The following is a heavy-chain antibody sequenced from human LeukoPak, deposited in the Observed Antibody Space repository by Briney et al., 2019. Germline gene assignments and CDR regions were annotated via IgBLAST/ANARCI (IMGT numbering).Heavy chain of an antibody. CDR3: AGLGTVTASFDI. V-gene: IGHV4-39*01. D-gene: IGHD4-17*01. J-gene: IGHJ3*02. Sequence: SETLSLTCTVSGGSISSSSYYWGWIRQPPGKGLEWIGSIYYSGSTYYNPSLKSRVTISVDTSKNQFSLKLSSVTAADTAVYYCAGLGTVTASFDIWGQGTMVTVSS. CDR1: GGSISSSSYY. CDR2: IYYSGST.